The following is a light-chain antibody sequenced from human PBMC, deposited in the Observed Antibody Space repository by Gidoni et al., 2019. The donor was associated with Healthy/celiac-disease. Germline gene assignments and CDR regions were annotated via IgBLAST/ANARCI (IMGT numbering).Light chain of an antibody. V-gene: IGKV1-12*01. Sequence: DIQMTESPSSVSASVGDRVTITCWASQGISSWLAWYQQKPGKAPKLLIYAASSLQSGVPSRVSGSGSGTGFTLTISSLQPGDFATYYCQQAHIFPFTFGGGTKVEIK. CDR1: QGISSW. J-gene: IGKJ4*01. CDR2: AAS. CDR3: QQAHIFPFT.